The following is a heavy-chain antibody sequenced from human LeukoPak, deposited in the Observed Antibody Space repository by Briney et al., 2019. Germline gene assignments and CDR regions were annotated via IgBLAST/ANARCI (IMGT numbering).Heavy chain of an antibody. V-gene: IGHV3-48*03. CDR3: ALLAVASDFDY. Sequence: GGSLRLSCAASGFMFRSFEMYWVRQAPGKGLEWIAYISSGATTMYYADSVKGRFTISRDDAKNSPFLQMNSLRAEDTAVYYCALLAVASDFDYWGQGALVTVSS. J-gene: IGHJ4*02. CDR2: ISSGATTM. D-gene: IGHD6-19*01. CDR1: GFMFRSFE.